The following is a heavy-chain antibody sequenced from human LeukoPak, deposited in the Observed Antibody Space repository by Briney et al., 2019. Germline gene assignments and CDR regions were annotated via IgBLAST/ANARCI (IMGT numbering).Heavy chain of an antibody. D-gene: IGHD4-23*01. Sequence: ASVKVSCKASGYTFTSYDINWVRQATGQGLEWMGWMNPNSGNTGYAQKFQGRVTMTRNTSISTAYMELSSVTAADTAVYYCARGSWGGGNSVVFDYWGQGTLVTVSS. CDR2: MNPNSGNT. CDR1: GYTFTSYD. CDR3: ARGSWGGGNSVVFDY. J-gene: IGHJ4*02. V-gene: IGHV1-8*01.